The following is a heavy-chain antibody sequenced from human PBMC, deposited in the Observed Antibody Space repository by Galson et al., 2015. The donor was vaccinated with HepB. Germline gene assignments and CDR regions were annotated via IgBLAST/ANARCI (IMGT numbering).Heavy chain of an antibody. V-gene: IGHV3-7*01. D-gene: IGHD1-14*01. CDR2: IKKDGSEK. J-gene: IGHJ5*02. CDR3: ARDRNQNPPHWFDP. CDR1: GFTFSSYW. Sequence: SLRLSCAASGFTFSSYWMSWVRQAPGKGLEWVASIKKDGSEKYYVDSVKGRFTISRENAKNSLYLQMNSLRVEDTAVYYCARDRNQNPPHWFDPWGQGTLVTVSS.